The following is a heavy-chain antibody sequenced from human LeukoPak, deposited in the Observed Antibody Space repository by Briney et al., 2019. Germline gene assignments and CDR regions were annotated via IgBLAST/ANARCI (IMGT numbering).Heavy chain of an antibody. CDR1: GYTFTNYA. J-gene: IGHJ3*02. CDR2: INTNTGNP. CDR3: ARDRSGYLYDGFDI. D-gene: IGHD3-3*01. Sequence: ASVKVSCKASGYTFTNYAMNWVRQAPGQGLEWMGRINTNTGNPTYAQGSTGRFVFSLDTSVSTSFLEISSLRAEDTAVYYCARDRSGYLYDGFDIWGQGTMVTVSS. V-gene: IGHV7-4-1*02.